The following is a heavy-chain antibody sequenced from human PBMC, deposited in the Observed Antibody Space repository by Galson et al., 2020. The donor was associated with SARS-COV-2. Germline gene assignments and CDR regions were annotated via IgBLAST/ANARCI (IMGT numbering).Heavy chain of an antibody. CDR2: IYYSGST. CDR1: GGSISSSSYY. J-gene: IGHJ4*02. CDR3: ARLGYAVEFGVDY. V-gene: IGHV4-39*01. Sequence: SETLSLTCTVSGGSISSSSYYWGWIRQPPGKGLEWIGSIYYSGSTYYNPSLKSRVTISVDTSKNQFSLKLSSVTAADTAVYYCARLGYAVEFGVDYWGQGTLVTVSS. D-gene: IGHD3-10*01.